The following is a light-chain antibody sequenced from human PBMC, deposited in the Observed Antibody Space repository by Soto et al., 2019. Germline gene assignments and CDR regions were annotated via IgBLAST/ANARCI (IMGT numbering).Light chain of an antibody. Sequence: DIQMTQSPSTLSASVGDRVTITCRASQSINNWLAWYQQKPGKAPKLLIYKASSLETGVPSRFSGSGSGTEFTLTISSLQPDDFETYYCQHYNSYSPKTFGQGTKVDI. CDR3: QHYNSYSPKT. V-gene: IGKV1-5*03. CDR1: QSINNW. J-gene: IGKJ1*01. CDR2: KAS.